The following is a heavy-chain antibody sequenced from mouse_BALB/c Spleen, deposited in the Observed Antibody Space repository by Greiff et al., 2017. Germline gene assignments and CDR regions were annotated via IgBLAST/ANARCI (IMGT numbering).Heavy chain of an antibody. D-gene: IGHD5-1*01. CDR2: IDTSDSYT. V-gene: IGHV1-69*01. CDR1: GYTFTDYW. CDR3: ARTYEAMDY. Sequence: VQLQQPGAELVMPGASVKMSCKASGYTFTDYWMHWVKQRPGQGLEWIGAIDTSDSYTSYNQKFKGKATLTVDASSSTAYMQLSSLTSEDSAVYYCARTYEAMDYWGQGTSVTVSS. J-gene: IGHJ4*01.